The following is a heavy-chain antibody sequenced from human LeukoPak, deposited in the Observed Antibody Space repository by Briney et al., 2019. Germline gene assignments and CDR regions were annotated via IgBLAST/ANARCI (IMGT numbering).Heavy chain of an antibody. CDR1: GLTFSDYY. Sequence: PGGSLRLSCAASGLTFSDYYMSWIRQAPGKGLEWVSYISSSGSIIYYADSVKGRFTISRDNAKNSLYLQMNSLRAEDTAVYYCARDYGSGIRRLDYWGQGTLVTVSS. D-gene: IGHD3-10*01. J-gene: IGHJ4*02. V-gene: IGHV3-11*04. CDR2: ISSSGSII. CDR3: ARDYGSGIRRLDY.